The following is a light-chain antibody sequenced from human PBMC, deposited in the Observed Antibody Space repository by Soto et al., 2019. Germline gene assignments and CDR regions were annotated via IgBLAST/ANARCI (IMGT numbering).Light chain of an antibody. CDR3: QQYDNWPPYT. Sequence: EIVLTQSPATLSAFPGDRVTLSCRASQALNTRLAWYQHKPGQAPRLLIYLTSNRAAGVPARFSAWGSETDFTLTISSLQSEDFAVYYCQQYDNWPPYTFGQGTKLEIK. J-gene: IGKJ2*01. V-gene: IGKV3D-15*01. CDR2: LTS. CDR1: QALNTR.